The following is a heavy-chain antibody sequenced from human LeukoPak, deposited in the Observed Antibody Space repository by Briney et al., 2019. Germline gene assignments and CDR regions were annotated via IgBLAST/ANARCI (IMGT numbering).Heavy chain of an antibody. Sequence: PGGSLRLSCAASGFTFSGYSMNWVRQAPGKGLEWVSSISSSSSYIYYADSVKGRFTISRDNAKNSLYLQMNSLRAEDTAVYYCARDGPGSYSEGWYFDLWGRGTLVTVSS. CDR1: GFTFSGYS. D-gene: IGHD1-26*01. CDR2: ISSSSSYI. CDR3: ARDGPGSYSEGWYFDL. J-gene: IGHJ2*01. V-gene: IGHV3-21*01.